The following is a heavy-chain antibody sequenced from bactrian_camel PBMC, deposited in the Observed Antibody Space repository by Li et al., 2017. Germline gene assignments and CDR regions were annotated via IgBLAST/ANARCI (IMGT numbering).Heavy chain of an antibody. D-gene: IGHD7*01. CDR2: IASGSDPAVYGGP. V-gene: IGHV3S40*01. CDR1: RSTFSMNT. Sequence: VQLVESGGGLVQPGGSLTLSCEASRSTFSMNTMSWVRQAPGKGLEWVAIIASGSDPAVYGGPNYAESVKGRFTISRDNAKGTVYLQMNSLKPENTAMYYCAAGASSLWHVPSSLSDWRKFAYWGQGTQVTVS. J-gene: IGHJ6*01. CDR3: AAGASSLWHVPSSLSDWRKFAY.